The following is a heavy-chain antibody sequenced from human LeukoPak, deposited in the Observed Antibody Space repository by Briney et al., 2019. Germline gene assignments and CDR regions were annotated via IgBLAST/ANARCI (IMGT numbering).Heavy chain of an antibody. J-gene: IGHJ4*02. D-gene: IGHD6-13*01. Sequence: PSETLSLTCAVSGYSISSGYYWGWIRQPPGKGLEWIGSIYHSGSTYYNPSLKSRVTISVDTSKNQFSLKLSSVTAADTAVYYCARHSPNSSSWYGSDYWGQGTLVTVSS. CDR1: GYSISSGYY. V-gene: IGHV4-38-2*01. CDR2: IYHSGST. CDR3: ARHSPNSSSWYGSDY.